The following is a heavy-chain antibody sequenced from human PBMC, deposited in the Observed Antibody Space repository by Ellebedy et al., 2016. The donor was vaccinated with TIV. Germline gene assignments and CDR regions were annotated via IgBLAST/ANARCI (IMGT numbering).Heavy chain of an antibody. CDR2: IYYSWST. CDR3: ARHGHCSGGSCYDAHYYYGMDV. V-gene: IGHV4-39*01. J-gene: IGHJ6*02. Sequence: MPSETLSLTCSVSGASIRSSTFYWGWIRRPPGKGLEWIGSIYYSWSTYYNPSLDVRVTMSVDTSKNQFSLELTSVTAADTAVYYRARHGHCSGGSCYDAHYYYGMDVWGQGTTVTATS. D-gene: IGHD2-15*01. CDR1: GASIRSSTFY.